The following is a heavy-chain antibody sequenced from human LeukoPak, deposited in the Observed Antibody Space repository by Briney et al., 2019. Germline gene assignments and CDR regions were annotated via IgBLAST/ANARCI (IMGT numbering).Heavy chain of an antibody. J-gene: IGHJ5*02. CDR1: GFIFKDYW. D-gene: IGHD2/OR15-2a*01. CDR3: AKDVQLRSRWFDP. CDR2: IKQDGSGR. V-gene: IGHV3-7*03. Sequence: LGESLRLSCAASGFIFKDYWMIWVRQAPGKGLEWVANIKQDGSGRYYVDSVRGRFTISRDNAKNSVYLQMDTLRVEDTAMYYCAKDVQLRSRWFDPWGQGTLVTVSS.